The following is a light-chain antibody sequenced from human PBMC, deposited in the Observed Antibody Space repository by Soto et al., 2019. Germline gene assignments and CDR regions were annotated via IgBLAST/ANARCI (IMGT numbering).Light chain of an antibody. V-gene: IGLV2-14*01. J-gene: IGLJ1*01. Sequence: QSVLTQPASVSGSPGQSITISCAGTMRDVGAYNLVSWYQQHPGRAPQLIIYEVRNRPSGISFRFSGSKSGNTASLTISGLQAEDEADYYCAAWDDSLNGYVFGTGTKLTVL. CDR3: AAWDDSLNGYV. CDR1: MRDVGAYNL. CDR2: EVR.